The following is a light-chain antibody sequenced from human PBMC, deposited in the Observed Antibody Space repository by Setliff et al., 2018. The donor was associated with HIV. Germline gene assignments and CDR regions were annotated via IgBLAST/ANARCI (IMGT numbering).Light chain of an antibody. CDR3: NSYTSTTFYV. CDR2: DVT. CDR1: SSDVGGYNY. J-gene: IGLJ1*01. V-gene: IGLV2-8*01. Sequence: QSALAQPPSASGSPGQSVTISCTGTSSDVGGYNYVSWYVQRPGKAPKLIIYDVTKRPSGVPDRFSGSKSGNTASLTISGLQAEDEADYYCNSYTSTTFYVFGSGTKVTVL.